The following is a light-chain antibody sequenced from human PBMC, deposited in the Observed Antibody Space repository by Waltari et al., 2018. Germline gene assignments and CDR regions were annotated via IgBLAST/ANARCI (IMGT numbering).Light chain of an antibody. CDR2: KDT. J-gene: IGLJ2*01. V-gene: IGLV3-25*03. CDR3: QSGDSSGVVV. Sequence: SYELTQPPSVSVSPGQTARITCSGDAFLKQFAFWYQQKSGQAPVVVIYKDTERPSGIPDRISGSSSGTTVTLTISGAQAEDEADYYCQSGDSSGVVVFGGGTKLTVL. CDR1: AFLKQF.